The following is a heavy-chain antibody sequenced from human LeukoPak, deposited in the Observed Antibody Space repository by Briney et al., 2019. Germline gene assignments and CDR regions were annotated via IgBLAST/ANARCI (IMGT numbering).Heavy chain of an antibody. CDR1: GFTFSSYS. Sequence: SGGSLRLSCAASGFTFSSYSMNWVSQAPGRGLEWVLYISSSRINIHYEDSVNGRFIISRDNAKNSMDLQMNSLRAEDTAVYYCARVTGNMVRGVLAYGLDVWGQGTTVTVSS. J-gene: IGHJ6*02. CDR3: ARVTGNMVRGVLAYGLDV. V-gene: IGHV3-48*01. CDR2: ISSSRINI. D-gene: IGHD3-10*01.